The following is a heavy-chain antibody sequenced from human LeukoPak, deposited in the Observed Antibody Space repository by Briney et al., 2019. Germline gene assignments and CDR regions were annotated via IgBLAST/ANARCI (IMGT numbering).Heavy chain of an antibody. Sequence: QPGGSLRLSCAASGFTVSSKYMSWVRQAPGKGLEWVSAIYSGGSTYYADSVKGRFTISRDNSKNTVYLQMNSLRAEDTAVYYCVRDCSASSSAYYYLGYWGQGTLVTVSS. D-gene: IGHD3-22*01. CDR1: GFTVSSKY. V-gene: IGHV3-66*01. CDR2: IYSGGST. J-gene: IGHJ4*02. CDR3: VRDCSASSSAYYYLGY.